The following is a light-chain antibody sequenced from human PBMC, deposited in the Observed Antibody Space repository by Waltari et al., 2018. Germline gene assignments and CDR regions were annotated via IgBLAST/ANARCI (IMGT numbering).Light chain of an antibody. V-gene: IGLV1-51*02. Sequence: QSVLTQPPSVSATPGQKVTISCSGSSSNIGNNFVSWYQHLPGTAPKLLIYENTKRPAGIPDRFSGSKSGTSATLGITGLQTGDEADYYCGTWDSSLSGFWVFGGGTKLTV. CDR2: ENT. CDR3: GTWDSSLSGFWV. CDR1: SSNIGNNF. J-gene: IGLJ3*02.